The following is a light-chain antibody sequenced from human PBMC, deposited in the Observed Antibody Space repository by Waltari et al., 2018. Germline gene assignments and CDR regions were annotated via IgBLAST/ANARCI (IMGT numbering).Light chain of an antibody. CDR3: QTWDSTYVV. Sequence: SYELTQPPSVSVSPGQTANISCPGNKLGDKYVCWYHQKPGQSPVLVIYQDVKRPSGIPERFSGSNSGNTATLTISGTQAMDEADYYCQTWDSTYVVFGGGTTLTVL. J-gene: IGLJ2*01. CDR2: QDV. V-gene: IGLV3-1*01. CDR1: KLGDKY.